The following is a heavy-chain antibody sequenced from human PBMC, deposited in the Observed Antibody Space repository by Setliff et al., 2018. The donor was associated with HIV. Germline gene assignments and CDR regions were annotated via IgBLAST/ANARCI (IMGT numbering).Heavy chain of an antibody. CDR2: ISSSGNTM. CDR3: VRNSFDYVEEE. Sequence: GGSLRLSCAASGFTFSDYYMAWIRQAPGKGLEWISYISSSGNTMYYADSVKGRFTISRDNAKNSLYLQVNSLRAEDTAVYYCVRNSFDYVEEEWGQGTQVTVSS. V-gene: IGHV3-11*01. J-gene: IGHJ4*02. CDR1: GFTFSDYY. D-gene: IGHD3-9*01.